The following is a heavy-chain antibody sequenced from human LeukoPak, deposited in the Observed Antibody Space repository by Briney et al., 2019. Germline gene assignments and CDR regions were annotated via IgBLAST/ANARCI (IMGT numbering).Heavy chain of an antibody. CDR3: AKLIPLVDCSSTSCYGFDS. J-gene: IGHJ4*02. Sequence: GGSLRLSCAASGFTFSSYAMRWVRQAPGKGLEWVSAIVASGGSTYYADSVKGRFTISRDNSKNTLFLQMNSLRAGDTAVYYCAKLIPLVDCSSTSCYGFDSWGQGILVTVSS. CDR2: IVASGGST. V-gene: IGHV3-23*01. D-gene: IGHD2-2*01. CDR1: GFTFSSYA.